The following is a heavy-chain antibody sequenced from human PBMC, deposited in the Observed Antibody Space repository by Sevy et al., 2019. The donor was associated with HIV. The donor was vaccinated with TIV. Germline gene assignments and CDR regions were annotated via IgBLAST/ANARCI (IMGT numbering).Heavy chain of an antibody. V-gene: IGHV3-48*03. CDR2: ISSSGSSI. CDR3: TRNGGAFDNGFDP. D-gene: IGHD2-8*01. J-gene: IGHJ5*02. CDR1: GFTFSSYD. Sequence: GGSLRLSCTASGFTFSSYDMNWVRQAPGKGLEWVSKISSSGSSIYYADSVKGRFTISRDNAKNSLNLQMHSLRAEDTAVYYCTRNGGAFDNGFDPWGQGTLVTVSS.